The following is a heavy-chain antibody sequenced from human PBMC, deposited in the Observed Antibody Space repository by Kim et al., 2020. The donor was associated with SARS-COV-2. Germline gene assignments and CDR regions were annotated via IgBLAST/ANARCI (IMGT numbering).Heavy chain of an antibody. D-gene: IGHD6-19*01. CDR1: GGSFSGYY. Sequence: SETLSLTCAVYGGSFSGYYWSWIRQPPGKGLEWIGEINHSGSTNYNPSLKSRVTISVDTTKNQFSLKLSSVTAADTAVYYCARGRRQWLVRGPYYYYMDVRGKGTTVTVAS. CDR2: INHSGST. V-gene: IGHV4-34*01. CDR3: ARGRRQWLVRGPYYYYMDV. J-gene: IGHJ6*03.